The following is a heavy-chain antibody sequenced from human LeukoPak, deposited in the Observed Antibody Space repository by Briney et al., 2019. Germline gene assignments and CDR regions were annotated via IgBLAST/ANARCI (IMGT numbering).Heavy chain of an antibody. D-gene: IGHD5-24*01. CDR1: GGFFSSTTYF. J-gene: IGHJ4*02. CDR3: ASLFDNFPENRFDY. V-gene: IGHV4-39*01. Sequence: SETLSLTCTVSGGFFSSTTYFWAWIRQPPGKGLQWLGTIYYSGTSYFNPSLETRVTLSVDTSKNQLSLRLTSVTAADTAVYYCASLFDNFPENRFDYWGRGTLVTVSS. CDR2: IYYSGTS.